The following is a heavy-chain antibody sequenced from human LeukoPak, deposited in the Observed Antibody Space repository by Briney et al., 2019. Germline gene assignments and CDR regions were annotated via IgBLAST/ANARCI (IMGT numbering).Heavy chain of an antibody. D-gene: IGHD6-13*01. V-gene: IGHV1-18*01. CDR3: ARGQQLFDY. CDR2: ISAYTGDK. Sequence: ASVKVSCKASGSTFTSYGLSWVRQAPGQGLEWMGRISAYTGDKRYAQKFQGRVTMTTDTSTNTAYMELRSLTSDDTAVYYCARGQQLFDYWGQGTLVTVSS. CDR1: GSTFTSYG. J-gene: IGHJ4*02.